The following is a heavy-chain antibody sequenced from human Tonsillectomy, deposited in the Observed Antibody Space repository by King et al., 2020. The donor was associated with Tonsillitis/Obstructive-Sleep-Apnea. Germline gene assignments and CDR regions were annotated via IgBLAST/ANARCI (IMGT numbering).Heavy chain of an antibody. V-gene: IGHV4-34*01. CDR2: INHSGST. Sequence: VQLQQWGAGLLKPSETLSLTCAVYGGSFSGYYWSWIRQPPGKGLEWIGEINHSGSTNYNPSLKSRVTISVDTSKNQFSLKLRSVTAADTAVYYCARTRRFVVVPAATRGFDYWGQGTLVTVSS. J-gene: IGHJ4*02. CDR3: ARTRRFVVVPAATRGFDY. CDR1: GGSFSGYY. D-gene: IGHD2-2*01.